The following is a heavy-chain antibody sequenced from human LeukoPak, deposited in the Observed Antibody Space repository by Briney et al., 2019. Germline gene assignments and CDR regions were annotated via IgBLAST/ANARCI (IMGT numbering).Heavy chain of an antibody. CDR1: GYSFTSYW. Sequence: PGESLKISCKGSGYSFTSYWIGWVRQMPGKGLEWMGIIYPGDSDTRYSPSFQGQVTISADKSISTAYLQWSSLKASDTAMYYCARNTRISVATPNFDYWGQGTLVTVSS. CDR3: ARNTRISVATPNFDY. D-gene: IGHD5-12*01. V-gene: IGHV5-51*01. CDR2: IYPGDSDT. J-gene: IGHJ4*02.